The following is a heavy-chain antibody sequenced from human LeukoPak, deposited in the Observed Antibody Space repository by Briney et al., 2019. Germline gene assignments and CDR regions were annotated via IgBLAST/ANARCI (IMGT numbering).Heavy chain of an antibody. V-gene: IGHV4-34*01. D-gene: IGHD3-22*01. Sequence: SSETLSLTCAVYGGPFSGYYWSWIRQPPGKGLEWIGEINHSGSTNYNPSLKSRVTISVDTSKNQFSLKLSSVTAADTAVYYCARDGIGYYYDSSGYYFDYWGQGTLVTVSS. CDR3: ARDGIGYYYDSSGYYFDY. CDR2: INHSGST. CDR1: GGPFSGYY. J-gene: IGHJ4*02.